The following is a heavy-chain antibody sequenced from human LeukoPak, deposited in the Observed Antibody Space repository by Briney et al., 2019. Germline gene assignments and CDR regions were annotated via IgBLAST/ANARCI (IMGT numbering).Heavy chain of an antibody. Sequence: SVTVSCTASGYTFTLYYVNWVRQAPGQGVEWLGGIIPIFGSSNYAQNFQDRVTITADKSTSTAYMELSSLRSEDTAVYYCASVTTVTTKGHGSFDIWGQGTMVTVSS. D-gene: IGHD4-17*01. J-gene: IGHJ3*02. V-gene: IGHV1-69*06. CDR1: GYTFTLYY. CDR2: IIPIFGSS. CDR3: ASVTTVTTKGHGSFDI.